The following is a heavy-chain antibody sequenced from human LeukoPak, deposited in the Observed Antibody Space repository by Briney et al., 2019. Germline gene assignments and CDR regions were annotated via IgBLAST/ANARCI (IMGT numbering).Heavy chain of an antibody. CDR1: GYTFTSYA. CDR2: INTNTGNP. D-gene: IGHD2-15*01. V-gene: IGHV7-4-1*01. CDR3: AREYCSGGSCYSTFDP. J-gene: IGHJ5*02. Sequence: ASVKVSCKASGYTFTSYAMNWVRQAPGQGLEWMGWINTNTGNPTYAQGFTGRFVFSLDTSVSTAYLQICSLKAEDTAVYYCAREYCSGGSCYSTFDPWGQGTLVTVSS.